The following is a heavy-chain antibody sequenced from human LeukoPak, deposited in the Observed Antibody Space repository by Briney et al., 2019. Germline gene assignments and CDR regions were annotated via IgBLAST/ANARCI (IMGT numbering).Heavy chain of an antibody. D-gene: IGHD3-22*01. CDR1: GDAVSRSDSY. J-gene: IGHJ1*01. V-gene: IGHV4-39*01. Sequence: SETLSLTCSVSGDAVSRSDSYWDWIRQPPGKGLEWIGTIYYSGRTYYSPSLKSRVTMSVDPSNNQFSLNLRSVTAADTALYYCARRRYYDASGYLEWGQGTLLSVSS. CDR2: IYYSGRT. CDR3: ARRRYYDASGYLE.